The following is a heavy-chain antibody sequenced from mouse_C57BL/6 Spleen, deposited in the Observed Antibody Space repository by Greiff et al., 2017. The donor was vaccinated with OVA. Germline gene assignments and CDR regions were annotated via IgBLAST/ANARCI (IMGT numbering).Heavy chain of an antibody. CDR3: ARLTYYGSHFDY. CDR1: GYAFSSSW. Sequence: VQLVESGPELVKPGASVKISCKASGYAFSSSWMNWVKQRPGKGLEWIGRIYPGDGDTNYNGKFKGKATLTADKSSSTAYMQLSSLTSEDSAVYFWARLTYYGSHFDYWGQGTTLTVSS. J-gene: IGHJ2*01. CDR2: IYPGDGDT. D-gene: IGHD1-1*01. V-gene: IGHV1-82*01.